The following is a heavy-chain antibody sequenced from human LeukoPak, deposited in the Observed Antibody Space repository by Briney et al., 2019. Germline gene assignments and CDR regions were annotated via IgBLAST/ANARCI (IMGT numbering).Heavy chain of an antibody. CDR3: AKDREIVPVPAALWY. Sequence: GGSLRLSCAASGFTFRSYAMSWVRQAPGKGLEWVSTISDGGGSTYYADSVKGRFTISRDNSKNTLYLQMNSLRAEDTAVYYCAKDREIVPVPAALWYWGQGTLVIVSS. J-gene: IGHJ4*02. CDR2: ISDGGGST. CDR1: GFTFRSYA. V-gene: IGHV3-23*01. D-gene: IGHD2-2*01.